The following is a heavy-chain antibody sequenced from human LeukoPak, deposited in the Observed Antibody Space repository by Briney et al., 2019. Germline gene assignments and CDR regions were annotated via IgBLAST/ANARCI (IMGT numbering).Heavy chain of an antibody. D-gene: IGHD3-3*01. CDR3: ARDYDFWSGYFDY. CDR2: IYPGDSDT. V-gene: IGHV5-51*01. CDR1: GYSFTSYW. Sequence: GESLKISCKGSGYSFTSYWIGWVRQMPGKGLEWMGIIYPGDSDTRYSPSFQGQVTISADKSISTAYLRWSSLKASDTAMYYCARDYDFWSGYFDYWGQGTLVTVSS. J-gene: IGHJ4*02.